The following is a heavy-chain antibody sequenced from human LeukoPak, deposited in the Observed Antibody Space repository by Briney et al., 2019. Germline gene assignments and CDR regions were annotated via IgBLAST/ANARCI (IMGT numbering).Heavy chain of an antibody. Sequence: GESLKISCKGSGYSFTSYWIGWVRQMPGKGVEGMGIIYPGDSHPRYSPSFQGQVTTSADKSIRTAYLQWSSLKASDTAMYYCARRGFDGSWSHMDVWGQGTTVTVSS. V-gene: IGHV5-51*01. CDR2: IYPGDSHP. CDR1: GYSFTSYW. D-gene: IGHD6-13*01. J-gene: IGHJ6*01. CDR3: ARRGFDGSWSHMDV.